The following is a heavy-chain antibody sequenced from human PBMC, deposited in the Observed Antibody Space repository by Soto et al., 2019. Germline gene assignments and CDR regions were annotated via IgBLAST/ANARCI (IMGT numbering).Heavy chain of an antibody. V-gene: IGHV1-18*01. CDR1: GYTFASYA. J-gene: IGHJ6*02. Sequence: ASVKVSCKASGYTFASYAISWMRQAPGQGLEWMGWISAYNGNANYAQKLQGRVTMTTDTSTSTAYMELRSLRSDDTAVYYCARDYDYVWGDYYYYYGMDVWGQGTTVTVSS. D-gene: IGHD3-16*01. CDR2: ISAYNGNA. CDR3: ARDYDYVWGDYYYYYGMDV.